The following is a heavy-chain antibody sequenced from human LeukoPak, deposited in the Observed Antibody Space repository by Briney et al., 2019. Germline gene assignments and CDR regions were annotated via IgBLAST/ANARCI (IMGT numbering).Heavy chain of an antibody. CDR3: ASRGSSSSSLNFQH. CDR2: ISYDGSNK. V-gene: IGHV3-30-3*01. D-gene: IGHD6-13*01. J-gene: IGHJ1*01. CDR1: GFTFSSYA. Sequence: GRSLRLSCAASGFTFSSYAMHWVRQAPGKGLEWVAVISYDGSNKYYADSVKGRFTISRDNSKNTLYLQMNSLSAEDTAMYYCASRGSSSSSLNFQHWGQGTLVIVSS.